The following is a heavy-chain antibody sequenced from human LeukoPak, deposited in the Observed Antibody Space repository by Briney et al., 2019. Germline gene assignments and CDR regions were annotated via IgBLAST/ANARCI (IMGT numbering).Heavy chain of an antibody. Sequence: GGSLRLSCAASGFTFSNAWMSWVRQAPGKGLEWVGRIKSKTNGGTTDYAAPVKGRFTISRDDSKNTLYLQMNSLKTEDTAVYYCTTTGDYGGNSDFDYWGQGTLVTVSS. CDR1: GFTFSNAW. D-gene: IGHD4-23*01. CDR3: TTTGDYGGNSDFDY. CDR2: IKSKTNGGTT. V-gene: IGHV3-15*01. J-gene: IGHJ4*02.